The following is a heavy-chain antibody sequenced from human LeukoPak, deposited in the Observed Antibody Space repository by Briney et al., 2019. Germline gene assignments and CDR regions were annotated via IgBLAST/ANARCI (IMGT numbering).Heavy chain of an antibody. Sequence: GGSLRLSCAASGFTFSSYAMSWVRQAPGKGLEWVSAISGSGGSTYYADSVKGRFTISRDNSKDTLYLQMNSLRAEDTAVYYCASARYSSSWYGGFDYWGQATLVTVSS. CDR1: GFTFSSYA. D-gene: IGHD6-13*01. CDR3: ASARYSSSWYGGFDY. J-gene: IGHJ4*02. CDR2: ISGSGGST. V-gene: IGHV3-23*01.